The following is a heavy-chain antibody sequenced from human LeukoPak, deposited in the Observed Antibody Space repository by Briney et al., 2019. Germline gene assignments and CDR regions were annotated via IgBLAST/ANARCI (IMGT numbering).Heavy chain of an antibody. D-gene: IGHD2-15*01. CDR3: AKHGAYCFDS. J-gene: IGHJ4*02. CDR2: ISYDGSNK. CDR1: GFTFSSYA. V-gene: IGHV3-30*04. Sequence: GGSLRLSCAASGFTFSSYAMHWVRQAPGKGLEWVAVISYDGSNKYYADSVKGRFTISRDNSKNTLYLQMNSLRAEDTAVYYCAKHGAYCFDSWGQGALVTVSS.